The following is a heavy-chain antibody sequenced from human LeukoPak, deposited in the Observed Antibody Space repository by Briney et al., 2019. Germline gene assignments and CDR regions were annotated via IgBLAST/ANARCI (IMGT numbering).Heavy chain of an antibody. CDR3: VRVGYSYGYDFDY. CDR2: INPNSGGT. J-gene: IGHJ4*02. CDR1: GYTFTGYY. V-gene: IGHV1-2*06. Sequence: ASVKVSCKASGYTFTGYYMHWVRQAPGQGLEWMGRINPNSGGTNYAQKFQGRVTMTRDTSISTAYMELSRLRSDDTAVYYCVRVGYSYGYDFDYWGQGTLVTVSS. D-gene: IGHD5-18*01.